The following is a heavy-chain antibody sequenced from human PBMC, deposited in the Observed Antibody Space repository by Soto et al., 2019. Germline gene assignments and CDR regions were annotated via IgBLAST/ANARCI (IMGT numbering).Heavy chain of an antibody. CDR2: ISSSSSTI. D-gene: IGHD6-6*01. J-gene: IGHJ4*02. V-gene: IGHV3-48*01. CDR1: GFTFSSYS. Sequence: PGGSLRLSCAASGFTFSSYSMSWVRQAPGKGLEWVSYISSSSSTIYYADSVKGRFTISRDNAKNSLYLQMNSLRAEDTAVYYCARERAARSFDYWGQGTLVTVSS. CDR3: ARERAARSFDY.